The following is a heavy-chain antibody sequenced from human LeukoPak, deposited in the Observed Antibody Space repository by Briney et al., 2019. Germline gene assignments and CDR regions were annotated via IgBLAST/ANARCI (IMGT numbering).Heavy chain of an antibody. V-gene: IGHV4-39*01. CDR2: IYYSGST. J-gene: IGHJ4*02. CDR1: GGSISSSSYY. D-gene: IGHD4-17*01. Sequence: SETLSLTCTVSGGSISSSSYYWGWIRQPPGKGLDWIGSIYYSGSTYYNPSLKSRVTISVDTSKNQFSLKLSSVTAADTAVYYCATDYGRYFDYWGQGTLVTVSS. CDR3: ATDYGRYFDY.